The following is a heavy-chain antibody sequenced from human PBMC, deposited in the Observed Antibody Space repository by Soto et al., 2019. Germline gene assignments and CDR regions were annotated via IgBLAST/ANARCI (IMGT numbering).Heavy chain of an antibody. CDR1: GGSFSGYY. Sequence: QVQLQQWGAGLLKPSETLSLTCAVYGGSFSGYYWSWIRQPPGKGLEWIGEINHSGSTNYNPSLTSRVTISVDTSKNQFSLKLSSVTAAETAVYYCARRIVVVVAAFDPGGKGTLVTVSS. CDR2: INHSGST. D-gene: IGHD2-15*01. CDR3: ARRIVVVVAAFDP. J-gene: IGHJ5*02. V-gene: IGHV4-34*01.